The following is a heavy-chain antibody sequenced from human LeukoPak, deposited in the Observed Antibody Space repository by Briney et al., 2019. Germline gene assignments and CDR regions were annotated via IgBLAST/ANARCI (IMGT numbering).Heavy chain of an antibody. D-gene: IGHD3/OR15-3a*01. Sequence: GGSLRLSRAASGFTFSSYWMSWVRQAPGKGLEWVANIKQDGSEKYYVDSVKGRFTISRDNAKNSLYLQMNSLRAEDTAVYFCARDPQFFDWLLAFDYWGQGALVTVSS. CDR3: ARDPQFFDWLLAFDY. CDR2: IKQDGSEK. CDR1: GFTFSSYW. V-gene: IGHV3-7*01. J-gene: IGHJ4*02.